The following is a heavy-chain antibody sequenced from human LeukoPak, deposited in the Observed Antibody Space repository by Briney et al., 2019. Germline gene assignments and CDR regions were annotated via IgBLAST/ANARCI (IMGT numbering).Heavy chain of an antibody. V-gene: IGHV4-59*08. Sequence: PSETLSLTCTVSGGSISRYYWNWIRQPPGKGLEWIGYTYYSGSTNYNPSLNSRVTISVDTSKNQFSLKLSSVTAADTAVYYCARYSSSSLGAGGFDYWGQGILVTVSS. CDR3: ARYSSSSLGAGGFDY. CDR2: TYYSGST. J-gene: IGHJ4*02. D-gene: IGHD6-6*01. CDR1: GGSISRYY.